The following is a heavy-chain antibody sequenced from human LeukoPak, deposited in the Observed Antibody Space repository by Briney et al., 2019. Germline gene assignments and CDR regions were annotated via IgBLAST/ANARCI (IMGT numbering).Heavy chain of an antibody. D-gene: IGHD1-26*01. CDR3: ARQSLTIEWELLGWNAFDI. CDR1: GGSISSYY. CDR2: IYTSGST. J-gene: IGHJ3*02. Sequence: PSETLSLTCTVSGGSISSYYWSWIRQPAGKGLEWIGRIYTSGSTNYNPSLKSRVTMSVDTSKNQFSLKLSSVTAADTAVYYCARQSLTIEWELLGWNAFDIWGQGTMVTVSS. V-gene: IGHV4-4*07.